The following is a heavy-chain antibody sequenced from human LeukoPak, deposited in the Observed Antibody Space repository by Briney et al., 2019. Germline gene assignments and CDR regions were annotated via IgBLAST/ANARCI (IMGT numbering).Heavy chain of an antibody. V-gene: IGHV1-18*01. CDR1: GYTFTSYG. CDR3: ARGKMGSGWYEDYYYYMDV. D-gene: IGHD6-19*01. J-gene: IGHJ6*03. CDR2: ISAYNGNT. Sequence: ASVKVSCKASGYTFTSYGISWVRQAPGQGLEWMGWISAYNGNTNYAQKLQGRVTMTTDTSTSTAYMELRSLRSDDTAVYYCARGKMGSGWYEDYYYYMDVWGKGTTVTISS.